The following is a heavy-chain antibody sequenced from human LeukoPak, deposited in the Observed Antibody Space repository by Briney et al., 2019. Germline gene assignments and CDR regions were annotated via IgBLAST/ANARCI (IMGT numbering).Heavy chain of an antibody. CDR1: GFTVSSNY. CDR2: IYSGGST. CDR3: ARDNYGDNYMDV. D-gene: IGHD5-24*01. Sequence: PGGSLRLSCAASGFTVSSNYMSWVRQAPGKGLEWVSVIYSGGSTYYADSVKGRFTISRDNSKNTLYLQMNSLRAEDTAVYYCARDNYGDNYMDVWGKGTTVTVSS. V-gene: IGHV3-53*01. J-gene: IGHJ6*03.